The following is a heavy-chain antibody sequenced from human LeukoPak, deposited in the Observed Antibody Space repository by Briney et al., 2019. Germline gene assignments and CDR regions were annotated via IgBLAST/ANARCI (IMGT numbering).Heavy chain of an antibody. CDR3: AKLGVVVTSPPNWFDP. V-gene: IGHV3-74*01. CDR2: INSDGSST. CDR1: GFSFSSYW. J-gene: IGHJ5*02. D-gene: IGHD2-21*02. Sequence: PGGSLRLSCAASGFSFSSYWMHWVRQAPGKGLVWVSRINSDGSSTDSADSVEGRFTISRDNSKNTLYLQMNSLRAEDTAVYYCAKLGVVVTSPPNWFDPWGQGTLVTVSS.